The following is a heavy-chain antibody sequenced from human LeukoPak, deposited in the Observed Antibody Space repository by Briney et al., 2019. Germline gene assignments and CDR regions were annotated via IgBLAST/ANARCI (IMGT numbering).Heavy chain of an antibody. J-gene: IGHJ6*02. Sequence: GGSLRLSCAASGFTVSSNYMSWVRQAPGKGLEWVSVIYSGGSTYYADSVKGRFTISRDNSKNTLYLQMNSLRAEDTAVYYCARIWAGAFSYYYYGIDVWGQGTTVTVSS. CDR1: GFTVSSNY. CDR2: IYSGGST. V-gene: IGHV3-66*01. D-gene: IGHD3-3*02. CDR3: ARIWAGAFSYYYYGIDV.